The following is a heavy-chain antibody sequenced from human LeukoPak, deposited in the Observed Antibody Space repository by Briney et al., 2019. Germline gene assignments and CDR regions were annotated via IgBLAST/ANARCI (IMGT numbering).Heavy chain of an antibody. CDR1: GFTFSSYW. CDR2: IKQDGSEK. Sequence: GGSLRLSCAASGFTFSSYWMSWVRQAPGKGLEWVANIKQDGSEKYYVDSVKGRFTISRDNAKNSLDLQMNSLRAEDTAVYYCAREDYNWKQRRGLIDYWGQGTLVTVSS. D-gene: IGHD1-1*01. CDR3: AREDYNWKQRRGLIDY. V-gene: IGHV3-7*01. J-gene: IGHJ4*02.